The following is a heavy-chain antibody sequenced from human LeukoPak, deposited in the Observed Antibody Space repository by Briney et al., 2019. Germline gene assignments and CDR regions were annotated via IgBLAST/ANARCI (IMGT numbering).Heavy chain of an antibody. D-gene: IGHD6-19*01. J-gene: IGHJ4*02. V-gene: IGHV3-30-3*01. CDR2: ISYDGSNK. Sequence: GGSLRLSCAASGFTFSSYAMHWVRQAPGKGLEWVAVISYDGSNKYYADPVKGRFTISRDNSKNTLYLQMNSLRAEDTAVYYCARDLSWKQWLVGLSDYWGQGTLVTVSS. CDR1: GFTFSSYA. CDR3: ARDLSWKQWLVGLSDY.